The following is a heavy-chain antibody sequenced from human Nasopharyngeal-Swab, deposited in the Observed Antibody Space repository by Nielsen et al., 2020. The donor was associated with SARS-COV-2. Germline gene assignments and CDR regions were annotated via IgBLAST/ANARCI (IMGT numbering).Heavy chain of an antibody. CDR1: GGSISSYY. J-gene: IGHJ6*02. CDR2: IYNRETT. V-gene: IGHV4-59*08. D-gene: IGHD1-26*01. Sequence: SETLSLTCTVSGGSISSYYWSWIRQPPGRGLEWIGHIYNRETTNYNPSLKSRVTISPDTSENQLSLKLRSVTAADTAIYYCARHVGSGNFYYYYGMDVWGPGTTVTVSS. CDR3: ARHVGSGNFYYYYGMDV.